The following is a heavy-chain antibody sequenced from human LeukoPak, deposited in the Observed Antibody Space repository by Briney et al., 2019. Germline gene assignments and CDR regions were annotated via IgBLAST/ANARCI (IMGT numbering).Heavy chain of an antibody. CDR2: IIPILGIA. CDR3: ARTYGDYFVISRAYFDY. J-gene: IGHJ4*02. D-gene: IGHD4-17*01. V-gene: IGHV1-69*04. Sequence: SVKVSCKASGGTFSSYAISWVRQAPGQGLEWMGRIIPILGIANYAQKFRGRVTITADKSTSTAYMELSSLRSEDTAVYYCARTYGDYFVISRAYFDYWGQGTLVTVSS. CDR1: GGTFSSYA.